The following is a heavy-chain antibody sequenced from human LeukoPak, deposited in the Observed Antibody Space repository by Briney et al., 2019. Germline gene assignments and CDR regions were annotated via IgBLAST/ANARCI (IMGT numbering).Heavy chain of an antibody. V-gene: IGHV3-30*02. CDR3: AKGGSNNWSFDN. J-gene: IGHJ4*02. CDR2: IRYDGRNK. Sequence: GGSLRLSCAAAGLTFSNYGMHWVRQAPGKGLQWVAYIRYDGRNKYSADSVKGRFTIYRDNSKSTLYLQMNSLRPEDTAVYYCAKGGSNNWSFDNWGQGTLVTVSA. CDR1: GLTFSNYG. D-gene: IGHD1-1*01.